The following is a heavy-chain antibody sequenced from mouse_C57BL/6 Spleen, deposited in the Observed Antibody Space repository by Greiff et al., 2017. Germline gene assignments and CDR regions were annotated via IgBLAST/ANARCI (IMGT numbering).Heavy chain of an antibody. J-gene: IGHJ4*01. Sequence: VQLQQSGPGLVQPSQRLSITCTVSGFSLTSYGVHWVRQSPGKGLEWLGVIWRGGSTDYNAAFMSRLSITKDNSKSHVFFKMNSLQADDTALYYCAKNGYYDAMDYWGQGTSVTVAS. V-gene: IGHV2-5*01. CDR2: IWRGGST. CDR3: AKNGYYDAMDY. CDR1: GFSLTSYG.